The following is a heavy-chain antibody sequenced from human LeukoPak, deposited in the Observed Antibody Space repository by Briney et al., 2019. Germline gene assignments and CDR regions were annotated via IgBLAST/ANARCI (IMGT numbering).Heavy chain of an antibody. CDR1: GGSISRYY. V-gene: IGHV4-59*12. Sequence: SETMSLTCTVSGGSISRYYWSWVSQPPGKGLEWMGYIYYTGSTHYNPSLKSRISMSVDTSKRQFSLNLMSVTGADTAIYYCARDKVTVTGNWFDSWGQGTLVAVSS. CDR2: IYYTGST. D-gene: IGHD4-17*01. J-gene: IGHJ5*01. CDR3: ARDKVTVTGNWFDS.